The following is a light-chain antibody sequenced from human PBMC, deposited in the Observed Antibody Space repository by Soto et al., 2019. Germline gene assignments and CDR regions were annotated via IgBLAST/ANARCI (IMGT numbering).Light chain of an antibody. CDR2: GAS. J-gene: IGKJ1*01. V-gene: IGKV3-15*01. Sequence: EIVMTQSPATLSVSQGERATLSCRAIQSVSSNLAWYQQKPGQAPWLLIYGASTRATGVSVRFSGSGSGTECMLSTTSLQSEDFGVYYCQKYKNWGLKFG. CDR3: QKYKNWGLK. CDR1: QSVSSN.